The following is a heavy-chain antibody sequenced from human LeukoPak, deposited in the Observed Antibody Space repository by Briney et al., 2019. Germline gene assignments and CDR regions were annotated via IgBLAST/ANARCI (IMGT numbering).Heavy chain of an antibody. CDR2: ISAYNGNT. J-gene: IGHJ4*02. V-gene: IGHV1-18*01. CDR3: ARDLMVRGVIID. Sequence: GASVKVSCKTSGYTFTSYGISWVRQAPGQGLEWMGWISAYNGNTNYAQKLQGRVTMTTDTSRSTAYMEVTSLRSDDTAVYYCARDLMVRGVIIDWGQGTLVTVSS. CDR1: GYTFTSYG. D-gene: IGHD3-10*01.